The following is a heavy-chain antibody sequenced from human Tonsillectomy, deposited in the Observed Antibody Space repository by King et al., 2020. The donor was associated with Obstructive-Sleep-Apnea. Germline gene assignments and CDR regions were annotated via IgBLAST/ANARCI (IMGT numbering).Heavy chain of an antibody. D-gene: IGHD2-2*01. CDR3: ARVSMREXSSTSCGAFDI. V-gene: IGHV3-33*01. CDR2: IWYDGSNK. CDR1: GFTFSSYG. J-gene: IGHJ3*02. Sequence: VQLVESGGGVVQPGRSLRLSCAASGFTFSSYGMHWVRQGPGKGLEWVAVIWYDGSNKYYADSVKGRFSISRDNSKNTLFLQMNTLRAEDTAVYYCARVSMREXSSTSCGAFDIXGQGTMVTVSS.